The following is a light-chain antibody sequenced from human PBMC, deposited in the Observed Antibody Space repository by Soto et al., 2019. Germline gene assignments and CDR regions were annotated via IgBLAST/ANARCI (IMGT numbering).Light chain of an antibody. V-gene: IGKV1-39*01. CDR1: QSIATF. J-gene: IGKJ2*01. CDR3: QQSYSSPYT. Sequence: DIEMTQSPSSLSASVGDRVTITCRASQSIATFLNWYQQKPGKAPNLLISDASSLQSGVPSRFRGSGSGTDFTLTISSLQPEDFATYYCQQSYSSPYTFGQGTKLEIK. CDR2: DAS.